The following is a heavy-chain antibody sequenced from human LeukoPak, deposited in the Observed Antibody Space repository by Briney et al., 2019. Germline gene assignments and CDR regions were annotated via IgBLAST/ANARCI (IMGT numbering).Heavy chain of an antibody. CDR1: GYTFISYE. D-gene: IGHD2-15*01. J-gene: IGHJ4*02. CDR3: ARDYCSGGSCSRDY. Sequence: ASVKVSCKASGYTFISYEIHWVRQATGQGLEWMGWINPNSGNTRYVQKFQGRVTFTRDTSRGTAYMELSSLRSEDTAIYYCARDYCSGGSCSRDYWGQGTLVTVSS. V-gene: IGHV1-8*03. CDR2: INPNSGNT.